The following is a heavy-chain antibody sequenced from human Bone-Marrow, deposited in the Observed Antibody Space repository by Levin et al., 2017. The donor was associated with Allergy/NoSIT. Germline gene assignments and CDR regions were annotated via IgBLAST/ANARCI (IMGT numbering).Heavy chain of an antibody. CDR2: IKEDGSED. V-gene: IGHV3-7*04. D-gene: IGHD5-24*01. Sequence: GESLKISCVASGFTFSGTWMSWVRQAPGKGLEWVANIKEDGSEDYYVDSVKGRFTISRDNAKNSLFLQMNSLRDEDTAVYFCAKDSDGYDPWGQGTLVIVSS. J-gene: IGHJ5*02. CDR1: GFTFSGTW. CDR3: AKDSDGYDP.